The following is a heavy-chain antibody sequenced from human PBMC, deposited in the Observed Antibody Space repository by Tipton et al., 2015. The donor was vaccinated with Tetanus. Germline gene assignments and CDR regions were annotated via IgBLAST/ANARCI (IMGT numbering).Heavy chain of an antibody. D-gene: IGHD6-13*01. Sequence: QLVQSGAEVKKPGATVKVSCKASGYSFIGYYIHWVRQAPGQGLEWMGWVNPSTGGENYAQKFEGRVTLTRDTSITAAYMDLSELRSDDTAVYYCARRSRTYKIPSAGKSEETYAYWGQGTLVTVSS. CDR3: ARRSRTYKIPSAGKSEETYAY. CDR1: GYSFIGYY. J-gene: IGHJ4*02. V-gene: IGHV1-2*02. CDR2: VNPSTGGE.